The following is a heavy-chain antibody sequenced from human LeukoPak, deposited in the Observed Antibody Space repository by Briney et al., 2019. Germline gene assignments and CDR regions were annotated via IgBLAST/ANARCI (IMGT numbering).Heavy chain of an antibody. CDR2: ISYDGSNK. Sequence: PGGSLRLSCAASGFTFSSYAMHWVRQAPGKGLEWVAVISYDGSNKYYADSVKGRFTISRDNSKNTLYLQMNSLRAEDTAVYYCASPDYYDRSALKYWGQGTLVTVSS. V-gene: IGHV3-30-3*01. D-gene: IGHD3-22*01. CDR1: GFTFSSYA. J-gene: IGHJ4*02. CDR3: ASPDYYDRSALKY.